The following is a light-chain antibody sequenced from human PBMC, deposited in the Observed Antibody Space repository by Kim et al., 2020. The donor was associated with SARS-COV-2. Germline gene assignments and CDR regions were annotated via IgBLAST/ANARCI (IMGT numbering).Light chain of an antibody. Sequence: PGLSVTISCTGTSSDVGSYNYVSWYQQHPGKAPKLIIYDVTKRPSGVPDRFSGSKSGNTASLTISGLQAEDEADYYCCSYAGSVVFGGGTQLTVL. CDR1: SSDVGSYNY. CDR2: DVT. J-gene: IGLJ2*01. V-gene: IGLV2-11*01. CDR3: CSYAGSVV.